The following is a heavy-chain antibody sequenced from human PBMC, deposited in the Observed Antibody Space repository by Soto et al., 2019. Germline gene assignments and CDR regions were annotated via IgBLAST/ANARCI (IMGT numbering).Heavy chain of an antibody. CDR2: ISWNSGSI. Sequence: SVIHLFLKNPGKGLEWVSGISWNSGSIGYADSVKGRFTISRDNAKNSLYLQMNSLRAEDTALYYCAKDSVATISYFDYWGQGTLVTVSS. CDR3: AKDSVATISYFDY. CDR1: SV. D-gene: IGHD5-12*01. V-gene: IGHV3-9*01. J-gene: IGHJ4*02.